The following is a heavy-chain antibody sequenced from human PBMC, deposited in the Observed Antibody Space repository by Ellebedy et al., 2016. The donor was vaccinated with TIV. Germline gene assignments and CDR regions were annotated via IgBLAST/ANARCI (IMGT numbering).Heavy chain of an antibody. CDR1: GGNFKNYA. V-gene: IGHV1-69*13. J-gene: IGHJ2*01. Sequence: AASVKVSCKTSGGNFKNYAFSWVRQAPGQGLEWMGGKIPAFSSTSYSQKFQGRLTITADQNTATAYMDLSSLTSDDTAVYYCVRGPGIAKPGPGWGYWYFDLWGRGTLVSVSS. CDR2: KIPAFSST. D-gene: IGHD6-13*01. CDR3: VRGPGIAKPGPGWGYWYFDL.